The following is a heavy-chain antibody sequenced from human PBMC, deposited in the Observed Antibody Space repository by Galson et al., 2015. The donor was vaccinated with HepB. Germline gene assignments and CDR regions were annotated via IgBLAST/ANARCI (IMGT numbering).Heavy chain of an antibody. D-gene: IGHD2-21*01. CDR2: IWWDGSKK. CDR3: ARDPGGGDWHYLDY. J-gene: IGHJ4*02. Sequence: SLRLSCAASGFSFGSHGFHWVRQAPGKGLEWVALIWWDGSKKFYGNSVKGRFTLSRDNSVNTIYLQMNTLRADDTAVYYCARDPGGGDWHYLDYWGQGSLVSVSS. CDR1: GFSFGSHG. V-gene: IGHV3-33*01.